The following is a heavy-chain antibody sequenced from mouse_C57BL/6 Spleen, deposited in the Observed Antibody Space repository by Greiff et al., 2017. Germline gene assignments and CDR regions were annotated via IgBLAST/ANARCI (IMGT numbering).Heavy chain of an antibody. CDR3: ARQRDYNMDY. CDR1: GFTFSSYG. V-gene: IGHV5-6*01. CDR2: ISSGGSYT. Sequence: EVMLVESGGDLVKPGGSLKLSCAASGFTFSSYGMSWVRQTPDKRLEWVATISSGGSYTYYPDSVKGRFTISRDNAKNTLYLQMSSLKSEDTAMYYCARQRDYNMDYWGQGTSVTVSS. J-gene: IGHJ4*01. D-gene: IGHD2-13*01.